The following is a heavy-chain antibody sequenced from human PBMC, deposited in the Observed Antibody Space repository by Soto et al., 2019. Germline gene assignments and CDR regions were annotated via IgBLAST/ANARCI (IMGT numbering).Heavy chain of an antibody. J-gene: IGHJ4*02. CDR1: GRSIVTHY. Sequence: PAETLSLTCTVSGRSIVTHYWSWIRQPPGKGLEWIAYISYTGETTENPSLQRRVAMSRDTSKNHFSLKLTSVTAADTAVYYCARLYKGEQVSRTYCFFDLWGQGTLVAVSS. CDR3: ARLYKGEQVSRTYCFFDL. V-gene: IGHV4-59*08. D-gene: IGHD1-20*01. CDR2: ISYTGET.